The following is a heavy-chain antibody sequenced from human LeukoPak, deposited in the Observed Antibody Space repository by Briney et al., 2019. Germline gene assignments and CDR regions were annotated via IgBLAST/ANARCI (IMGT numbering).Heavy chain of an antibody. CDR3: AREGTNPDGGDIVATIRWNDY. Sequence: PGGSLSLSCAASGFTFSGYSMNWVRQAPGKGLEWVSSISSGSSYIYYADSVKGRFTISRDNAKNSLYLQMNSLRAEDTAVYYCAREGTNPDGGDIVATIRWNDYWGQGTLVTVSS. D-gene: IGHD5-12*01. V-gene: IGHV3-21*06. CDR1: GFTFSGYS. J-gene: IGHJ4*02. CDR2: ISSGSSYI.